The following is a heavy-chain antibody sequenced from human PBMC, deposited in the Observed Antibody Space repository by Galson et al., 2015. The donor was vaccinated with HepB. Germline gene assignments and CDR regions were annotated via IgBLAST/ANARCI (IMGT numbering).Heavy chain of an antibody. CDR1: GVTFSRTW. J-gene: IGHJ3*02. V-gene: IGHV3-7*03. D-gene: IGHD3-10*01. Sequence: SLRLSCAASGVTFSRTWMNWVRQAPGKGLEWVANINQDGSVKQYVDSVKGRFTISRDNAKNLLYLQMNNLRAEDTAVYYCAAEYRGDGFDIWGQGTMVTVSS. CDR3: AAEYRGDGFDI. CDR2: INQDGSVK.